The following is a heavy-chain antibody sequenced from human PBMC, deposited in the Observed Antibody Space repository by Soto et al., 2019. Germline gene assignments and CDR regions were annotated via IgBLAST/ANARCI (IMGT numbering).Heavy chain of an antibody. D-gene: IGHD2-21*02. J-gene: IGHJ4*02. CDR2: IKTSGDTT. CDR1: GFAFSNCA. Sequence: EVQLLESGGDLVQPGGSLRLSCAASGFAFSNCAMSWVRQAPGKGLEWVSTIKTSGDTTFYADPVKGRFTTSRDDSKNTLYLQMNSPRAEDTATYYCTKDVTGDIGADFWGQGTLVTVSS. CDR3: TKDVTGDIGADF. V-gene: IGHV3-23*05.